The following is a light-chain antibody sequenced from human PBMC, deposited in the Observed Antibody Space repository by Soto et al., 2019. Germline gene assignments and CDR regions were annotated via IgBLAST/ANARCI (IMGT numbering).Light chain of an antibody. J-gene: IGKJ1*01. CDR2: DAS. V-gene: IGKV3-11*01. CDR3: QQRTNWPWT. CDR1: KSVGGD. Sequence: EIVLTQSPGTLSLSPGERATLSCRASKSVGGDLVWYQQHPGQAPRLLIYDASNRATGIPPRFSGSGSGTDFTLTISSLEPEDFAVYYCQQRTNWPWTFGQGTKVDI.